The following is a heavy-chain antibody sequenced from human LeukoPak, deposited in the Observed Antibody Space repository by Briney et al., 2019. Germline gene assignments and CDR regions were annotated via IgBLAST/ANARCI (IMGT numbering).Heavy chain of an antibody. D-gene: IGHD3-10*01. Sequence: ASVKVSCKASGYTFTGYYMHWVRQAPGQGLEWMGWINPNSGGTNYAQKFQGRVTMTRDTSISTAYMELSRLRSDDTAVYYCARGGSGYRNYYYYYYMDVWGKGTTVTVSS. CDR1: GYTFTGYY. CDR2: INPNSGGT. V-gene: IGHV1-2*02. J-gene: IGHJ6*03. CDR3: ARGGSGYRNYYYYYYMDV.